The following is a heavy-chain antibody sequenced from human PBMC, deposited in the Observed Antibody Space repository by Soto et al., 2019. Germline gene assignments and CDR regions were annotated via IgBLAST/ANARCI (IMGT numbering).Heavy chain of an antibody. J-gene: IGHJ4*03. CDR1: GVTFSSYA. Sequence: GGSLRLSCAAPGVTFSSYAMDGVRQAPGKGLEWVAVISYDGSNKYYADSVKGRFTISRDNSKNTLYLQMNSMRAEDTAVYYCASEDSSGCSGAFSLWAQGTPVTVSS. CDR2: ISYDGSNK. D-gene: IGHD6-19*01. CDR3: ASEDSSGCSGAFSL. V-gene: IGHV3-30-3*01.